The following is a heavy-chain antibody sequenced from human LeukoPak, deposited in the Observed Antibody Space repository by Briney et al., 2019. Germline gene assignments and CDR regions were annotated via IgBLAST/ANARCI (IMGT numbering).Heavy chain of an antibody. V-gene: IGHV3-33*01. CDR1: GFAFNTYA. J-gene: IGHJ4*02. CDR3: AREIFASGSYPDF. CDR2: IWHDGSHK. Sequence: GGSLRLSCAASGFAFNTYAMHWVRQAPGQVLEWVALIWHDGSHKFYSNSVRGQFTISRDNSKNTVSLQMNNLRPEDTAVYYCAREIFASGSYPDFWGQGTLVTVSS. D-gene: IGHD3-10*01.